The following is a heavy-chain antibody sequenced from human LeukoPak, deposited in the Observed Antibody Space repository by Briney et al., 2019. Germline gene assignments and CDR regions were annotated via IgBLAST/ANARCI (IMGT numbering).Heavy chain of an antibody. V-gene: IGHV4-34*01. CDR1: GGSFSGYY. D-gene: IGHD2-21*02. CDR3: ARGRYCGGDCYPAPFDY. J-gene: IGHJ4*02. CDR2: INHSGST. Sequence: ASETLSLTCAVYGGSFSGYYWSRIRQPPGKGLEWIGEINHSGSTNYNPSLKSRVTISVDTSKNQFSLKLSSVTAADTAVYYCARGRYCGGDCYPAPFDYWGQGTLVTVSS.